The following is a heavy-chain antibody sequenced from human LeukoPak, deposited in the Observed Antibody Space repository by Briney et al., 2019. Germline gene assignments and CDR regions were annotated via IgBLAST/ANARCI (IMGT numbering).Heavy chain of an antibody. D-gene: IGHD3-10*01. V-gene: IGHV3-30*04. CDR3: TTYYLLVRTFDY. Sequence: GGSLRLSCAASGFTFSSYAMHWVRQAPGKGLEWVAVISYDGSNKYYADSVRGRFTISRDNSKNTLYPQMNSLRAEDTAVYYCTTYYLLVRTFDYWGQGTLVTVSS. CDR2: ISYDGSNK. J-gene: IGHJ4*02. CDR1: GFTFSSYA.